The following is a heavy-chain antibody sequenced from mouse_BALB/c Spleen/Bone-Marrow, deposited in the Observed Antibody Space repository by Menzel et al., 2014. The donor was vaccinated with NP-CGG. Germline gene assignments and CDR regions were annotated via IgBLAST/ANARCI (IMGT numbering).Heavy chain of an antibody. D-gene: IGHD2-14*01. CDR1: GFNIKDYY. CDR3: NRYDWYFDV. Sequence: EVQLQQSGAELVRSGASVKLSCTASGFNIKDYYMHWVKQRPEQGLEWIGWIDPENGDTEYAPKFQGKATMTADTSSNTAYLQLSSLTSEDTAVYYCNRYDWYFDVWSAGTTVTVSS. CDR2: IDPENGDT. J-gene: IGHJ1*01. V-gene: IGHV14-4*02.